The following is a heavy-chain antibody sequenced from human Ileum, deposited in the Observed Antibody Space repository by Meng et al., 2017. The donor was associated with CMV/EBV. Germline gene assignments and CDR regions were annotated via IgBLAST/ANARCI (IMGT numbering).Heavy chain of an antibody. Sequence: QVQLQESGPGLVKPSETLSLTCSVSGGSMSYYYWSWVRQPPGKGLEWIGYIHYSGNAKYDPSLKSRVTISIDTSKNQFSLKLSSVTAADTAVYYCARDYFGNGYNLAYWGQGTLVTVSS. V-gene: IGHV4-59*01. J-gene: IGHJ4*02. CDR1: GGSMSYYY. D-gene: IGHD5-24*01. CDR2: IHYSGNA. CDR3: ARDYFGNGYNLAY.